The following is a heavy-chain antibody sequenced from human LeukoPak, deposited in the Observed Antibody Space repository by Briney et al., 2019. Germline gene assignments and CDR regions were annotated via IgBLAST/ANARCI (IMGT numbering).Heavy chain of an antibody. CDR2: INSDGSST. Sequence: GGSLRLSCAASGFTFSPYWMHWVRQAPGKGLVWVSRINSDGSSTTYADSVKGRFTISRDNSKNTLYLQMNSLRAEDTAVYYCAKLLSNSGRFLYWGQGTLVTVSS. CDR3: AKLLSNSGRFLY. J-gene: IGHJ4*02. V-gene: IGHV3-74*01. CDR1: GFTFSPYW. D-gene: IGHD4-23*01.